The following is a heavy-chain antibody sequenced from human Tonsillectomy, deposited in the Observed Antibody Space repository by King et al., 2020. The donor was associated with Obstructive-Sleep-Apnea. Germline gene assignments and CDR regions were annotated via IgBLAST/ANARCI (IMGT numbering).Heavy chain of an antibody. D-gene: IGHD4-17*01. J-gene: IGHJ4*02. CDR2: IKQDGREK. CDR1: GFTFISYW. Sequence: VQLVESGGGLVQPGGSLRLSCAASGFTFISYWMSWVRRAPGKGLEWVANIKQDGREKDYVDSVKGRFTISRDNAKNSLSLQMNSLRAEDTAVYYCARDPAARDYGDPFLDYWGQGTLVTVSS. V-gene: IGHV3-7*01. CDR3: ARDPAARDYGDPFLDY.